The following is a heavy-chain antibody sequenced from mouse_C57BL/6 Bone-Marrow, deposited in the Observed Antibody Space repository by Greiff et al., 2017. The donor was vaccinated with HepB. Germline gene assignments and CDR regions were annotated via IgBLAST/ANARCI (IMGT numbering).Heavy chain of an antibody. CDR2: FYPGSGSI. CDR1: GYTFTEYT. Sequence: LVESGAELVKPGASVKLSCKASGYTFTEYTIHWVKQRSGQGLEWIGWFYPGSGSIKYNEKFKDKATLTADKSSSTVYMELSRLTSEDSAVYFCARHEPLYSNYSYYYAMDYWGQGTSVTVSS. CDR3: ARHEPLYSNYSYYYAMDY. D-gene: IGHD2-5*01. V-gene: IGHV1-62-2*01. J-gene: IGHJ4*01.